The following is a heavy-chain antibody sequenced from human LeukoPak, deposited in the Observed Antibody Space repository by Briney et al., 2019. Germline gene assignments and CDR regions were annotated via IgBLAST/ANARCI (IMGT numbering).Heavy chain of an antibody. D-gene: IGHD2-15*01. V-gene: IGHV4-31*11. CDR3: ARLKGYCSGGSCYGDYFDY. J-gene: IGHJ4*02. CDR1: GGSFSGYY. Sequence: SETLSLTCAVYGGSFSGYYWSWIRQHPGKGLEWIGYIYYSGSTYYNPSLKSRVTISVDTSKNQFSLKLSSVTAADTAVYYCARLKGYCSGGSCYGDYFDYWGQGTLVTVSS. CDR2: IYYSGST.